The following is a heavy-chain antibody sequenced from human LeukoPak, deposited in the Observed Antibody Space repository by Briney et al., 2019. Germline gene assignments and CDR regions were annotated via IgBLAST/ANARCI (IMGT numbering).Heavy chain of an antibody. CDR1: GFTFSSYA. D-gene: IGHD2-2*01. CDR2: ISYDGSNK. J-gene: IGHJ4*02. CDR3: ARSVVPAYHFDY. V-gene: IGHV3-30*04. Sequence: GGSLRLSCAASGFTFSSYAMHWVRQAPGKGLEWVGVISYDGSNKYYADSVKGRFTISRDNSKNTLYLQMNSLRAEDTAVYYCARSVVPAYHFDYWGQGTLVTVSS.